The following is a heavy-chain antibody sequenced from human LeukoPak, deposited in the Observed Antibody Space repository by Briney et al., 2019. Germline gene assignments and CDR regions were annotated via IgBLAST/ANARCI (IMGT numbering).Heavy chain of an antibody. CDR3: ARDHSSVGLGWFDP. V-gene: IGHV4-59*01. CDR1: GGSINSYY. D-gene: IGHD7-27*01. Sequence: SETLSLTCTVSGGSINSYYWNWIRRPPGGGLEWIGYIYYSGTTNYNPSLKSRVSISVDTSKNQFSLKLSSVTAADTAVYYCARDHSSVGLGWFDPWGQGTLVTVSS. J-gene: IGHJ5*02. CDR2: IYYSGTT.